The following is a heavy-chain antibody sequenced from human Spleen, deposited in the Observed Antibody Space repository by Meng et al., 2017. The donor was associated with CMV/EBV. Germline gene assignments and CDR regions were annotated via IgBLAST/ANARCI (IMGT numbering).Heavy chain of an antibody. D-gene: IGHD6-13*01. J-gene: IGHJ3*02. Sequence: GGSLRLSWAASESTVSRYYMSWVRQAPGKGLEWVSVIYPGGRTYYADSVKDRFTISRDNAKNSLFLQMNSLRAEDTAVYYCARDPIVLLSSSWKDAFDIWGQGTMVTVSS. V-gene: IGHV3-66*01. CDR3: ARDPIVLLSSSWKDAFDI. CDR1: ESTVSRYY. CDR2: IYPGGRT.